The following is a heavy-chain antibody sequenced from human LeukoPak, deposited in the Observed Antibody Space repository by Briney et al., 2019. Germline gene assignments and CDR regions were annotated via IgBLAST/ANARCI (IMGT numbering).Heavy chain of an antibody. CDR1: GLTLSTIT. V-gene: IGHV3-23*01. CDR3: AKGGLNLCDY. J-gene: IGHJ4*02. CDR2: ISAGGGRT. Sequence: GRSLTLSCPLSGLTLSTITTTCVSQAPGKGLEWVSSISAGGGRTYYADSVKGRFTISRDNSKDTVYLQMNSLRVEDTAVYYCAKGGLNLCDYWGQGTLVTVSS. D-gene: IGHD3-16*01.